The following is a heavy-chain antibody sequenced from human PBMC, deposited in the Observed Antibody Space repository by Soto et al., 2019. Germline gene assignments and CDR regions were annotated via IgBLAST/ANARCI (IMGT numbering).Heavy chain of an antibody. V-gene: IGHV1-3*01. CDR2: INAGNGNT. J-gene: IGHJ5*02. D-gene: IGHD6-13*01. CDR1: GCTFTSYA. Sequence: GASVKVSCKASGCTFTSYAMHWVRQAPGQRLEWMGWINAGNGNTKYSQKFQGRVTITRDTSASTAYMELSSLRSEDTAVYYCARDKKSIAAARHRDKNWFDPWGQGTLVTVSS. CDR3: ARDKKSIAAARHRDKNWFDP.